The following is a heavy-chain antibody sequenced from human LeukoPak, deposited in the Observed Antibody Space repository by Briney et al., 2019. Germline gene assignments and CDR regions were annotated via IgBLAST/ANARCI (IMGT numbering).Heavy chain of an antibody. Sequence: GGSLRLSCAASGFTFSHYGMHWVRQAPGKGLEWVAVIWYDGSNKYYADSVKGRFTISRENSKNMMYLQMNSLRAEDTAVYYCARGRGMVITGVASDIWGQGTMVTDPS. J-gene: IGHJ3*02. CDR3: ARGRGMVITGVASDI. D-gene: IGHD2-21*01. CDR2: IWYDGSNK. CDR1: GFTFSHYG. V-gene: IGHV3-33*01.